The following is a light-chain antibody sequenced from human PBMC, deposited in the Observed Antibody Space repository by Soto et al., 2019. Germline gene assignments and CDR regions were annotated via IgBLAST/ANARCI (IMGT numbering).Light chain of an antibody. CDR2: DAS. CDR3: QQYASAPLT. V-gene: IGKV3-20*01. J-gene: IGKJ1*01. CDR1: LTVTNNY. Sequence: EIVLTHSPDTLSLSPGERATLSCRASLTVTNNYLAWYQKKAGQAPRLVIYDASTRATGIPDRFSASGSGTDFTLTLIRLEPEDFAVYFCQQYASAPLTFGQGTKVEVK.